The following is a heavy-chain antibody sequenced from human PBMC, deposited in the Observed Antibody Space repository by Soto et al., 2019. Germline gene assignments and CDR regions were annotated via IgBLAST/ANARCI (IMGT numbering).Heavy chain of an antibody. CDR2: INHSGST. CDR1: GGSFSGYY. D-gene: IGHD5-12*01. CDR3: ARAGGYSGYDYYDY. J-gene: IGHJ4*02. Sequence: QVQLQQWGAGLLKPSETLSLTCAVYGGSFSGYYWSWIRQPPGKGLEWIGEINHSGSTNYNPSLKSRVSISVEPSKSHFSLKLGSVTAADTAVYYCARAGGYSGYDYYDYWGQGTLVTVSS. V-gene: IGHV4-34*01.